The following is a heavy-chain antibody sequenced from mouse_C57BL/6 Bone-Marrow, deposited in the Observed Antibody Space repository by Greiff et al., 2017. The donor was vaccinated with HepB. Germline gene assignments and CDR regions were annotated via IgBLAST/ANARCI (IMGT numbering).Heavy chain of an antibody. V-gene: IGHV14-3*01. CDR2: IDPANGNT. Sequence: VQLQQSVAELVRPGASVKLSCTASGFNIKNPYMHWVKQRPEQGLEWIGRIDPANGNTKYAPKFQGKATITADTASNTAYLQLSSLTSEDTAIYYCAREESKYALMDYWGQGTTVTVSS. CDR1: GFNIKNPY. CDR3: AREESKYALMDY. J-gene: IGHJ4*01. D-gene: IGHD2-5*01.